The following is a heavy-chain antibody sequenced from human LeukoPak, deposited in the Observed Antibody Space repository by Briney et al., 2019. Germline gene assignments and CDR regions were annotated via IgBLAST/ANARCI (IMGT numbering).Heavy chain of an antibody. CDR1: GFTFSSYG. Sequence: GGSLRLSCAASGFTFSSYGMHWVRQAPGKGLEWVAVISYDGSNKYYADSVKGRFTISRDNAKNTLYMEMNSLKTEDTAVYYCAKYSSSSNYYYGMDIWGQGTTVTVSS. CDR2: ISYDGSNK. V-gene: IGHV3-30*18. J-gene: IGHJ6*02. D-gene: IGHD6-6*01. CDR3: AKYSSSSNYYYGMDI.